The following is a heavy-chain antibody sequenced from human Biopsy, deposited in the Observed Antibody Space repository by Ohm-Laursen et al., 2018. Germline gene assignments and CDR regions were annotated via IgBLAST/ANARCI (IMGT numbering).Heavy chain of an antibody. CDR1: GYTFTSYD. CDR3: GRAVRNQLLTDP. D-gene: IGHD1-7*01. CDR2: LNPGSGNS. Sequence: SVTVSCKASGYTFTSYDITWVRQASGQGPEWIGLLNPGSGNSNFGQKFRGRVTVTSDTSISTAYMELSGLTSDDTATYYCGRAVRNQLLTDPWGQGTLVTVTS. J-gene: IGHJ5*02. V-gene: IGHV1-8*01.